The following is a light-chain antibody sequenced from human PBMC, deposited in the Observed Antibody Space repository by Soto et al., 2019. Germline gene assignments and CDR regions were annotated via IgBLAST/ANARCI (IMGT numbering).Light chain of an antibody. V-gene: IGKV3-20*01. CDR2: GAS. CDR3: QQHGTSPWM. J-gene: IGKJ1*01. Sequence: ETVLTQSPGTLSLSPGERATLSCRASQSVSSRLAWYQQKPGQAPRLLISGASSRATGIPDRFSGSGSGTDFTLTISRLEPEDFGVYYCQQHGTSPWMFGQGTKVDIK. CDR1: QSVSSR.